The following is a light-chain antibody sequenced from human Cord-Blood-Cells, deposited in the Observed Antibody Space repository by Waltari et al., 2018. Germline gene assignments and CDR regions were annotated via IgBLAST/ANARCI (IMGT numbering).Light chain of an antibody. CDR2: EVS. V-gene: IGLV2-14*01. J-gene: IGLJ1*01. CDR3: SSYTSSSTYV. CDR1: RTDVGGYTH. Sequence: QSALTQPASVSGSPGQSITIPCTETRTDVGGYTHVSWYQQHPGTAPKLMIYEVSNRPSGVSNRFSCSKSGNTASLTISGLQAEDEADYYCSSYTSSSTYVFGTGTKVTVL.